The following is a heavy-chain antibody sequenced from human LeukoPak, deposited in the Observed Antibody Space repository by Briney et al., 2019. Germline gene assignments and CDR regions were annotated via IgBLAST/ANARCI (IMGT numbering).Heavy chain of an antibody. V-gene: IGHV4-34*01. CDR3: ARGPLFSGSYPFDY. J-gene: IGHJ4*02. CDR2: INHSGST. CDR1: GGAFRGFY. D-gene: IGHD1-26*01. Sequence: PSGTPSLTLAVFGGAFRGFYWGWVRPPPREGPGGVGEINHSGSTNYNPSLKSRVTISVDTSKNQFSLKLSSVTAADTAVYYCARGPLFSGSYPFDYWGQGTLVTVSS.